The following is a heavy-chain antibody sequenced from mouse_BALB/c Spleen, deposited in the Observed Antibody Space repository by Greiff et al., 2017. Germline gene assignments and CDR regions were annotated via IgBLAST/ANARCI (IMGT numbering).Heavy chain of an antibody. CDR3: ARDQGYYYGSSYAMDY. CDR2: IWAGGST. D-gene: IGHD1-1*01. CDR1: GFSLTSYG. Sequence: VLLVESGPGLVAPSQSLSITCTVSGFSLTSYGVHWVRQPPGKGLEWLGVIWAGGSTNYNSALMSRLSISKDNSKSQVFLKMNSLQTDDTAMYYCARDQGYYYGSSYAMDYWGQGTSVTVSS. J-gene: IGHJ4*01. V-gene: IGHV2-9*02.